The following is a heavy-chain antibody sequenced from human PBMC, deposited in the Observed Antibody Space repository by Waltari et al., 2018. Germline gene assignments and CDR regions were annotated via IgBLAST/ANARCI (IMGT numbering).Heavy chain of an antibody. V-gene: IGHV3-74*01. J-gene: IGHJ4*02. Sequence: EVQLVESGGGLVQPGGSLRLSCLASGLPFRPSLMPWVRQAPWMGLVWVLRINNDGTRTSCAESVKGRVTISRDNAKNTLYLQMNSLRAEDTAVYYCTRAGYYRFDYWGQGTLATVSS. CDR2: INNDGTRT. CDR1: GLPFRPSL. D-gene: IGHD3-9*01. CDR3: TRAGYYRFDY.